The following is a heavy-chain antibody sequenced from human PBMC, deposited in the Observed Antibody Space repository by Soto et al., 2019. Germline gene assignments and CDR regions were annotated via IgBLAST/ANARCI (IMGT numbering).Heavy chain of an antibody. CDR2: INHSGST. Sequence: SETLSLTCTVSGGSISSGGYYWSWIRQHPGKGLEWIGEINHSGSTNYNPSLKSRVTISVDTSKNQFSLKLSSVTAADTAVYYCARGWGNSERSGKDFDIWGQETMVTVSS. D-gene: IGHD7-27*01. V-gene: IGHV4-31*03. CDR1: GGSISSGGYY. CDR3: ARGWGNSERSGKDFDI. J-gene: IGHJ3*02.